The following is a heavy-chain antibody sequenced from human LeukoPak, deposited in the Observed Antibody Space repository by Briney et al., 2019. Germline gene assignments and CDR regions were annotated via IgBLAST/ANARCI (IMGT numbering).Heavy chain of an antibody. D-gene: IGHD1-26*01. J-gene: IGHJ6*02. Sequence: SETLSLTCTVSGGSISTYYWSWIRQPARKGLEWIGRIYTSGSTNYNPSLKSRVTMSVDTYTNQFSLKLSSVTAADTAVFYCAREGGEPLRRGMDVWGQGTTVTVSS. CDR2: IYTSGST. CDR1: GGSISTYY. CDR3: AREGGEPLRRGMDV. V-gene: IGHV4-4*07.